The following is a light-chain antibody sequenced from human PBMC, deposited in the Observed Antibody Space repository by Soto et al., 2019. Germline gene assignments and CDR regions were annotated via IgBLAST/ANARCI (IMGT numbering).Light chain of an antibody. CDR1: SSNFGAGYD. V-gene: IGLV1-40*01. CDR3: QSYDTSLSGSWV. J-gene: IGLJ3*02. Sequence: QSVLTQPPSVSGAPGQRVTISCTGSSSNFGAGYDVHWYQQLPGTAPKLLIYGNTNRPSGVPDRFSGSKSGTSASLAITGLQAEDEADYYCQSYDTSLSGSWVFGGGTKLTVL. CDR2: GNT.